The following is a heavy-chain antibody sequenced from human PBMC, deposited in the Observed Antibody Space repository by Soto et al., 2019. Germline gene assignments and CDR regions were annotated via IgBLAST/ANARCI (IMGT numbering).Heavy chain of an antibody. CDR1: GFTFSSYA. V-gene: IGHV3-30-3*01. CDR3: ARGDDFWSGYRDLFDY. CDR2: ISYDGSNK. Sequence: GGSLRLSCAASGFTFSSYAMHWVRQAPGKGLEWVAVISYDGSNKYYADSVKGRFTISRDNSKNTLYLQMNSLRAEDTAVYYCARGDDFWSGYRDLFDYWGQGT. J-gene: IGHJ4*02. D-gene: IGHD3-3*01.